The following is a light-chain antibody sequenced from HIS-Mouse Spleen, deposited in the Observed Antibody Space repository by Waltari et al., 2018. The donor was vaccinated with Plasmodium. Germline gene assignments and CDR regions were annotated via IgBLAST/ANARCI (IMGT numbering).Light chain of an antibody. V-gene: IGKV3-15*01. CDR2: CAS. J-gene: IGKJ3*01. Sequence: EIVMTQSPATLSVSPGDRATLSCRASQSVSSNLAWYQQKPGQPPRLLIYCASTRATGIPARFSGSGSGTEFTLNISSLQSEDFAVYYCQQYNNWSFTFGPGTKVDIK. CDR1: QSVSSN. CDR3: QQYNNWSFT.